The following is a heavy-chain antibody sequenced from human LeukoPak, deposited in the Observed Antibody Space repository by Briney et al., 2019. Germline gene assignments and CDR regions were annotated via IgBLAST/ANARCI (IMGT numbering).Heavy chain of an antibody. J-gene: IGHJ4*02. V-gene: IGHV3-11*01. D-gene: IGHD3-22*01. Sequence: PGGSLRLSCAASGFTFSDYYMSWIRQAPGKGLEWVSYISSSGSTIYYADSVKGRFTISRDNSKNTLYLQMNSLRAEDTAVYYCAKDPGHYYDSSGYFHSYWGQGTLVTVSS. CDR3: AKDPGHYYDSSGYFHSY. CDR2: ISSSGSTI. CDR1: GFTFSDYY.